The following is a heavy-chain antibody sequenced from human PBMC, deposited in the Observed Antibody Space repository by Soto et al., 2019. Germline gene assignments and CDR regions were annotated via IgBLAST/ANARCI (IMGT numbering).Heavy chain of an antibody. CDR2: IGASGDIT. D-gene: IGHD2-21*02. CDR1: GFSFTNFA. J-gene: IGHJ4*02. Sequence: VGSLRLSCAASGFSFTNFAMSWVRQAPGKGLEWVAGIGASGDITWYADSVKGRLSISRDNSKNTLYLQLSSLRFEDTAVYYCAKDDFTDRGDDYFDYWGPGTLVTVSS. V-gene: IGHV3-23*01. CDR3: AKDDFTDRGDDYFDY.